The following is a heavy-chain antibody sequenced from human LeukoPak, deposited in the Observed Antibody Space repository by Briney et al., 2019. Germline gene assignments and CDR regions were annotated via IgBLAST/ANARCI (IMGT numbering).Heavy chain of an antibody. CDR3: ARFDDVARYDAFDI. CDR1: GVTFSGYS. Sequence: GGSLRLSCAASGVTFSGYSMNWVRQAPGKGLEWVSSINNSSSYIYYATPVKARFTISRYNDKNSLYLQMNSLRAEDTGIYYCARFDDVARYDAFDIWGEGTMVTVSS. D-gene: IGHD2-21*01. J-gene: IGHJ3*02. CDR2: INNSSSYI. V-gene: IGHV3-21*01.